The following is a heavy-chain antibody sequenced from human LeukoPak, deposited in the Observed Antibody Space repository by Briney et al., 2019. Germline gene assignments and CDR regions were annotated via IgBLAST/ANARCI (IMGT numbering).Heavy chain of an antibody. CDR3: ARDRRWFGELFGAVYYYMDV. Sequence: PGGSLRLSCAASGFTFSSYSMNWVRQAPGKGLEWVSSISSSSSYIKYADSVKGRFTISRDNAKNSLYLQMNSLRAEDTAVYYCARDRRWFGELFGAVYYYMDVWGKGTTVTISS. V-gene: IGHV3-21*01. CDR1: GFTFSSYS. J-gene: IGHJ6*03. D-gene: IGHD3-10*01. CDR2: ISSSSSYI.